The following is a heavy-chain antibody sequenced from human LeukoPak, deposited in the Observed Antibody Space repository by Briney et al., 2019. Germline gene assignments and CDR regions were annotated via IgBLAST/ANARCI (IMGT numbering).Heavy chain of an antibody. J-gene: IGHJ4*02. CDR2: LSNSGNT. D-gene: IGHD4-11*01. Sequence: KPSETLSLTCTVSGASISSGDLHWAWIRQPPGKGLEWIGSLSNSGNTYYNASLKTRVTISVDTSKNQFSLSLNSVTAADAAVYYCARLSYRRFDYWGQGNLVTVSS. CDR1: GASISSGDLH. V-gene: IGHV4-39*01. CDR3: ARLSYRRFDY.